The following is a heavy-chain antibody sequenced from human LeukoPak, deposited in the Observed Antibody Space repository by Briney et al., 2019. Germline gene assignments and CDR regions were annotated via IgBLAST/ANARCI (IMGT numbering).Heavy chain of an antibody. V-gene: IGHV3-21*01. D-gene: IGHD5-24*01. CDR1: GFTFSSYS. Sequence: GGSLRLSCAASGFTFSSYSMDWVRQAPGRGLEGVSSISSSSSYIYYADSVKGRFTISRDNAKNTLYLQMNSLGAEDTAVYYCGSSEDGYIDYWGQGTRVSVSS. J-gene: IGHJ4*02. CDR3: GSSEDGYIDY. CDR2: ISSSSSYI.